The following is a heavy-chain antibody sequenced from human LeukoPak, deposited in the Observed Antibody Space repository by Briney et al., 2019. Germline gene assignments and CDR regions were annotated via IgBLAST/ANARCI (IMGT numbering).Heavy chain of an antibody. Sequence: PGGSLRLSCAASGFTFDDYAMHWVRQAPGKGLEWVSGISWNSGSIGYADSVKGRFTISRDNAKNSLYLQMNSLRAEDTALYYCAKDGGAVVVTAPDYWGQGTLVTASS. J-gene: IGHJ4*02. V-gene: IGHV3-9*01. CDR3: AKDGGAVVVTAPDY. D-gene: IGHD2-21*02. CDR2: ISWNSGSI. CDR1: GFTFDDYA.